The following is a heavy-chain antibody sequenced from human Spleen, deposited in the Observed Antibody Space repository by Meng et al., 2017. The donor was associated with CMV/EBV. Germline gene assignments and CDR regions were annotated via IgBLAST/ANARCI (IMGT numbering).Heavy chain of an antibody. D-gene: IGHD6-6*01. CDR2: ISAYNGNT. CDR3: ARVIPRNIAPRWFFDY. J-gene: IGHJ4*02. CDR1: GYTVTDKG. Sequence: SGYTVTDKGTSWVRRAPGKELEWMGWISAYNGNTNYAQNFQDRLTMTTDTSTTTAYMELRSLRSDDTAVYYCARVIPRNIAPRWFFDYWGQGTLVTVSS. V-gene: IGHV1-18*01.